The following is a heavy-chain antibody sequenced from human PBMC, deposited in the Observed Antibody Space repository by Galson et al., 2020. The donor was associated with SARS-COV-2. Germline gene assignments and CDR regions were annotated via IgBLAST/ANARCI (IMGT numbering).Heavy chain of an antibody. CDR1: GFTFSDYT. Sequence: GGSLRPSCAASGFTFSDYTMNWVRQAPGKGLEWLSSISHRSTYIYYAESLKGRFTISRDNAKNSLYLQLNSLTVEDTAVYFCARTPLGYCSTTSWHYPFDPWGQGTLVTVSS. V-gene: IGHV3-21*01. D-gene: IGHD2-2*01. CDR2: ISHRSTYI. CDR3: ARTPLGYCSTTSWHYPFDP. J-gene: IGHJ5*02.